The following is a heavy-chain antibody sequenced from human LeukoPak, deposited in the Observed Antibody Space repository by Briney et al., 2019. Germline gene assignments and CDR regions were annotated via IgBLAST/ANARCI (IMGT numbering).Heavy chain of an antibody. J-gene: IGHJ6*03. CDR1: GGTFSSYA. CDR3: ASRIAAPLYYYYYMDV. V-gene: IGHV1-69*13. Sequence: SVKVSCKASGGTFSSYAISWVRQAPGQGLEWMGGIIPIFGTANYAQKFQGRVTITADESTSTAYMELSSLRSEDTAVYYCASRIAAPLYYYYYMDVWGKGTTVTVSS. D-gene: IGHD6-13*01. CDR2: IIPIFGTA.